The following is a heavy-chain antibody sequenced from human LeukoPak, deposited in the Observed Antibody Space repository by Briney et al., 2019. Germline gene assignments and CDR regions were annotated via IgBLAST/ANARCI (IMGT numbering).Heavy chain of an antibody. V-gene: IGHV4-59*01. J-gene: IGHJ6*03. Sequence: SETLSLTCTVSGGSISSYYWSWIRQPPGKGLEWIGYIYYSGSTNYNPSLKSRLTISVDTSKNQFSLKLSSVTAADTAVYYCARVPRSYYYYYYMDVWGKGTTVTVSS. CDR1: GGSISSYY. CDR2: IYYSGST. CDR3: ARVPRSYYYYYYMDV.